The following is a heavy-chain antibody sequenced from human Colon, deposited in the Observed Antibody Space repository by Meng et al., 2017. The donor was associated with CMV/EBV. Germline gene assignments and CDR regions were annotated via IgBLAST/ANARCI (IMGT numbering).Heavy chain of an antibody. CDR3: ARPLSPRSAYSALLAF. CDR2: ITTANAYI. V-gene: IGHV3-21*06. CDR1: GFTFSSYS. J-gene: IGHJ4*02. D-gene: IGHD2-15*01. Sequence: GGSLRLSCAASGFTFSSYSMNWVRQAPGKGLEWVASITTANAYISYAESVKGRFTISRDDAKSSLFLQMDSLRVDDTAVYYCARPLSPRSAYSALLAFWGQGTLVTVSS.